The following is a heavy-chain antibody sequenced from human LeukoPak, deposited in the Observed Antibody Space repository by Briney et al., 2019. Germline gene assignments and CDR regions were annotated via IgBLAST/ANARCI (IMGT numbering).Heavy chain of an antibody. D-gene: IGHD2-2*01. V-gene: IGHV1-2*02. CDR1: GYTFTGYY. J-gene: IGHJ5*02. CDR3: ARELGGDTVVVPAAALFDP. CDR2: INPNSGGT. Sequence: ASVKVSCKASGYTFTGYYMHWVRQAPGQGLEWMGWINPNSGGTNYAQKFQGRVTMTRDTSISTAYMELSRLRSDDTAVYYCARELGGDTVVVPAAALFDPWGQGTLVTVSS.